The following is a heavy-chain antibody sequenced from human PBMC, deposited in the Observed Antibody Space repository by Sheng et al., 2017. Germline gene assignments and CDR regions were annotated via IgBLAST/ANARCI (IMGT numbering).Heavy chain of an antibody. V-gene: IGHV3-30*04. Sequence: QAQLVESGGGVVQPGRSLRLSCATSGFTFNTYAMHWVRQTPGKGLEWVAVISYDGTDQYYADSVKGRFTISRDNSKNTLYLQMNSLRAEDTAVYYCARGSYYVGDYWGQGTLLTVSS. CDR1: GFTFNTYA. D-gene: IGHD1-26*01. CDR3: ARGSYYVGDY. J-gene: IGHJ4*02. CDR2: ISYDGTDQ.